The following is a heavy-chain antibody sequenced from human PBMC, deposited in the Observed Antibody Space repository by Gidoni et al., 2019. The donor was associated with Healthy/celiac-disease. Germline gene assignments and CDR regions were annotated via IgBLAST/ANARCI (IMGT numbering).Heavy chain of an antibody. CDR2: ISYDGSNK. CDR1: GFTFSSYG. V-gene: IGHV3-30*18. Sequence: QVQLVESGGGVVQPGRSLRLSCAASGFTFSSYGMHWVRQAPGKGLEWVAVISYDGSNKYYADSVKGRFTISRDNSKNTLYLQMNSLRAEDTAVYYCAKDLHSYGLLGVDYWGQGTLVTVSS. J-gene: IGHJ4*02. CDR3: AKDLHSYGLLGVDY. D-gene: IGHD5-18*01.